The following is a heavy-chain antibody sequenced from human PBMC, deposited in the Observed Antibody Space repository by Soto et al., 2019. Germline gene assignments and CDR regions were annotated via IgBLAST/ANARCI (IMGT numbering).Heavy chain of an antibody. CDR1: GGSISHYH. Sequence: QLQLQESGPGLVKPSETLSLTCTVSGGSISHYHWNWIRQAPGKGMEWIGYIFYNGITPYNPSLTSRVTISVDMSKNRLSLTLTSVTAADTAVYYCARAFYPWGQGTLVTVSS. V-gene: IGHV4-59*01. CDR3: ARAFYP. J-gene: IGHJ5*02. CDR2: IFYNGIT.